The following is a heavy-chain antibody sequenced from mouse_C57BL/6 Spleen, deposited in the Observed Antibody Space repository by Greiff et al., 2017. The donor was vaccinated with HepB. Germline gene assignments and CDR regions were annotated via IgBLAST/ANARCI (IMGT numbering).Heavy chain of an antibody. CDR1: GYTFTDYE. CDR2: IDPETGGT. CDR3: TDLLLRAMDY. J-gene: IGHJ4*01. D-gene: IGHD1-1*01. Sequence: VKLMESGAELVRPGASVTLSCKASGYTFTDYEMHWVKQTPVHGLEWIGAIDPETGGTAYNQKFKGKAILTADKSSSTAYMELRSLTSEDSAVYYCTDLLLRAMDYWGQGTSVTVSS. V-gene: IGHV1-15*01.